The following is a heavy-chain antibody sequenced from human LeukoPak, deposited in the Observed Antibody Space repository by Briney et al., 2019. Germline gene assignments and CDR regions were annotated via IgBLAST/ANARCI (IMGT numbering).Heavy chain of an antibody. J-gene: IGHJ6*03. CDR2: FDPEDGET. V-gene: IGHV1-24*01. CDR3: ATDRRSGYYSYYYMDV. D-gene: IGHD3-22*01. Sequence: ASVTVSCNVSGYTLTELSMHWVRQAPGKGLEWMGGFDPEDGETIYAQKFQGRVTMTEDTSTDTAYMELSSLRSEDTAVYYCATDRRSGYYSYYYMDVWGKGTTVTVSS. CDR1: GYTLTELS.